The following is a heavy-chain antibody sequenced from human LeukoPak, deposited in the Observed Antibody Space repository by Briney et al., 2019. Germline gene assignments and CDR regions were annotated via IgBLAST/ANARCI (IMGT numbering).Heavy chain of an antibody. D-gene: IGHD3-10*01. V-gene: IGHV4-4*02. CDR2: IHHNGTR. CDR1: VGSISSGNW. CDR3: ATVPMLRGEGGEHYQYGMDV. J-gene: IGHJ6*02. Sequence: SGTLSLTCSVSVGSISSGNWWSWARQSPGKGLEWIGEIHHNGTRNYNPSLKSRLPITADKFRNHFSLILSSRTAPDTAVYYCATVPMLRGEGGEHYQYGMDVWGQGTAVIVSS.